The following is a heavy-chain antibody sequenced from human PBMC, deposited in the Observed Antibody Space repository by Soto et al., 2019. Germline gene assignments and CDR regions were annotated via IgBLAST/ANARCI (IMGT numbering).Heavy chain of an antibody. Sequence: HPGGSLRLSCAASGFTFSSYAMSWVRQAPGKGLEWVSAISGSGGSTYYADSVKGRFTISRDNSKNTLYLQMNSLRAEDTAVYYCAKLEGWQWLVAAGAWGQGTLVTVSA. D-gene: IGHD6-19*01. J-gene: IGHJ5*02. V-gene: IGHV3-23*01. CDR3: AKLEGWQWLVAAGA. CDR2: ISGSGGST. CDR1: GFTFSSYA.